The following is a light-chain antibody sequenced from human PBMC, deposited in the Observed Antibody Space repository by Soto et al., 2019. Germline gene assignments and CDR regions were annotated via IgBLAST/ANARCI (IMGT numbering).Light chain of an antibody. Sequence: DIQMTQSPSTLSASVGDRVTITCRASQSISSRLAWYQQKPGKAPKPLIYKASSLESRVPSRFSGDGSGTEFTLTISSLQPDDFATYYCQNYNSYPWTFGQGTKVEIK. J-gene: IGKJ1*01. CDR2: KAS. V-gene: IGKV1-5*03. CDR1: QSISSR. CDR3: QNYNSYPWT.